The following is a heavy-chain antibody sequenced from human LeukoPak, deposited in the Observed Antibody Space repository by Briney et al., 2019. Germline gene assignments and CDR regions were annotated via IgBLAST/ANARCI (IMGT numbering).Heavy chain of an antibody. CDR3: VRGYGAYDFGPQRCFDY. J-gene: IGHJ4*02. CDR2: IYYSGDT. D-gene: IGHD5-12*01. Sequence: SETLSLTCTVSGGSISSSSYYWGWIRQPPGKGLEWIGSIYYSGDTYYNPSLKSRVTISIDTSKNQFSLKLSSVTAADTAVYYCVRGYGAYDFGPQRCFDYWGQGTLVTVSS. V-gene: IGHV4-39*07. CDR1: GGSISSSSYY.